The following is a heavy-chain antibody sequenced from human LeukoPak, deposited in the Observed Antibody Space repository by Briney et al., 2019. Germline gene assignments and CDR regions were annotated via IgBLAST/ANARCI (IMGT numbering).Heavy chain of an antibody. J-gene: IGHJ3*02. CDR1: GGSLNDYY. D-gene: IGHD2-15*01. CDR2: IHFNGNT. CDR3: ARGVPYFDPSGDIYIDAFDI. Sequence: PSETLSLTCTVSGGSLNDYYWTWSRQTPGKRLEWLGYIHFNGNTSYSPSLKRRVIMSVDTSKNHCSLRLSSVTTADTAVYYCARGVPYFDPSGDIYIDAFDIWGQGIMVTVSS. V-gene: IGHV4-59*01.